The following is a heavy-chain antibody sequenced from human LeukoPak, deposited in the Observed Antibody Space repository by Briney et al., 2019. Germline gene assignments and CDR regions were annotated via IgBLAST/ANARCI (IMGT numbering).Heavy chain of an antibody. D-gene: IGHD6-19*01. Sequence: SETLSLTCTVSGGSISSFYWSWIRQPPGKALEWIGYIHYSGTTNYNPSLNIRVTISVDTSKNQFSLKLSSVTAADTAVYYCARLQWLDGPAIDYWGQGTLVTVSS. V-gene: IGHV4-59*08. J-gene: IGHJ4*02. CDR3: ARLQWLDGPAIDY. CDR1: GGSISSFY. CDR2: IHYSGTT.